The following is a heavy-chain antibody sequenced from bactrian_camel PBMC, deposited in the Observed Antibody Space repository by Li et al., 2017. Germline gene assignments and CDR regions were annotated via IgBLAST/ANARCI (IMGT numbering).Heavy chain of an antibody. V-gene: IGHV3S55*01. J-gene: IGHJ6*01. Sequence: HVQLVESGGGSVQAGGSLRLSCAASGVRNVGRCMSWFRQVPGKEREGVATLGSDGKTTYANFAKGRFTISKDNANNILYLQMNNLKPDDTAMYYCAAVMWGYGDSCPLYPGDFGSWGQGTQVTVS. CDR3: AAVMWGYGDSCPLYPGDFGS. CDR2: LGSDGKT. D-gene: IGHD5*01. CDR1: GVRNVGRC.